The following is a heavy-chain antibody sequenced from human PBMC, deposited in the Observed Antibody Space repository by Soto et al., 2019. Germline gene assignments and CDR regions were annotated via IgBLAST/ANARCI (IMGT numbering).Heavy chain of an antibody. CDR2: IYYSGST. Sequence: PSETLSLTCTVSGGSISSYYWSWIRQPPGKGLEWIGYIYYSGSTNYNPSLKSRVTISVDTSKNQFSLKLSSVTAADTAVYYCARDIGIFGVKYGMDVWGQGTTVTVSS. V-gene: IGHV4-59*01. CDR1: GGSISSYY. J-gene: IGHJ6*02. D-gene: IGHD3-3*01. CDR3: ARDIGIFGVKYGMDV.